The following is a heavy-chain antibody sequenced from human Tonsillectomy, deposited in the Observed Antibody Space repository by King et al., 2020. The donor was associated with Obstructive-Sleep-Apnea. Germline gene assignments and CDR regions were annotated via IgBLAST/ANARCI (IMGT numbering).Heavy chain of an antibody. Sequence: VQLQESGPGLVKPSETLSLTCTVSGGSISIYYLSWIRQPTGEGLDWSVYINYRGSTNYNLSLKSRVTISVDTSKNPFSLKLSSVTAADTAVYCCARTGVVPAADFQHWGQGTLVTVSS. CDR2: INYRGST. J-gene: IGHJ1*01. CDR1: GGSISIYY. D-gene: IGHD2-2*01. V-gene: IGHV4-59*01. CDR3: ARTGVVPAADFQH.